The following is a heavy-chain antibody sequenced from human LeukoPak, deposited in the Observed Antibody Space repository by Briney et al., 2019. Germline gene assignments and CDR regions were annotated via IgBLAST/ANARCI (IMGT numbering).Heavy chain of an antibody. CDR3: ARGILWELPYYFDY. D-gene: IGHD1-26*01. J-gene: IGHJ4*02. V-gene: IGHV1-18*01. CDR1: GYTFTSYG. Sequence: ASVKVSCKASGYTFTSYGISWVRQAPGQGLEWMGWISAYNGNTNYARKLQGRVTMTTDTSTSTAYMELRSLRSDDTAVYYCARGILWELPYYFDYWGQGTLVTVSS. CDR2: ISAYNGNT.